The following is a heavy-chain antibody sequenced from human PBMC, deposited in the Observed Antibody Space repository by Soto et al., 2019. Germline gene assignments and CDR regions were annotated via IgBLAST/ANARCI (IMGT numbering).Heavy chain of an antibody. CDR2: IYHSGST. Sequence: QLQLQESSTGLVKPSQTLSLTCAVSGDSISSGGYSWSWIRQPPGKGLEWIGYIYHSGSTYYNPSLKSRVTISVDRSKNQFSLKLSSVTAADTAVYYCATAGGLGAVAADYWGQGTLVTVSS. D-gene: IGHD6-19*01. CDR1: GDSISSGGYS. J-gene: IGHJ4*02. CDR3: ATAGGLGAVAADY. V-gene: IGHV4-30-2*01.